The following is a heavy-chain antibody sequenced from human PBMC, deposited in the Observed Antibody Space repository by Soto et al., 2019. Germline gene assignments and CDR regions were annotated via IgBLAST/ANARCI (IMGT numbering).Heavy chain of an antibody. Sequence: QVQLVQSGAEVKKPGASVKVSCKASGYTFTSYGISWVRQAPGQGLEWMGWINAYNGNTNYAPKLQGRVTMTTDTSTSTAYMELTILPSHATAVYYCARVLPPFDPWGQGTLVTVSS. CDR1: GYTFTSYG. CDR2: INAYNGNT. J-gene: IGHJ5*02. V-gene: IGHV1-18*01. CDR3: ARVLPPFDP.